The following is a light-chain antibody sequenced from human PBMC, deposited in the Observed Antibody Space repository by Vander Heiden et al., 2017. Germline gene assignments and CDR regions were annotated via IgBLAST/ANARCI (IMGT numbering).Light chain of an antibody. CDR3: YSDTSTYTLAV. CDR2: DVS. CDR1: SSAVGVSNF. V-gene: IGLV2-14*01. J-gene: IGLJ1*01. Sequence: QSALTQHALESGSRRNTNTVTCTRSSSAVGVSNFVSWYHQHPGRDHKVIIYDVSKRPSAGSNLFSDSKSGNTASLSISCIHAYVEADYYCYSDTSTYTLAVFGAGTKLTVL.